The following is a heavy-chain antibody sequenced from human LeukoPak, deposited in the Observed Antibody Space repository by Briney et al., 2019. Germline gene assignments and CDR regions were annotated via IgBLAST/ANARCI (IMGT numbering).Heavy chain of an antibody. CDR1: GFTFSNYA. V-gene: IGHV3-23*01. CDR2: IDASGGAT. Sequence: VGSLRLYCAAPGFTFSNYAMSWVRQAPGKGMEWVSSIDASGGATYYADSVKGRFTISRDNSKNTFYLQMNSLRAEDTAVYSCAKGSGSGWYGWFAPWGQGTLVTVSS. D-gene: IGHD6-19*01. J-gene: IGHJ5*02. CDR3: AKGSGSGWYGWFAP.